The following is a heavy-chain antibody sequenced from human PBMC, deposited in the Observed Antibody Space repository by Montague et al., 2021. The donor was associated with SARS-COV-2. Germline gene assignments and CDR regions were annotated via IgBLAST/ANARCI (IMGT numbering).Heavy chain of an antibody. CDR2: IYTSGST. CDR3: AREAWFGDKTSGSEYYGMDV. V-gene: IGHV4-4*07. D-gene: IGHD3-10*01. Sequence: SETLSLTCTVSGGSISSYYWSWIRQPAGEGLEWIGRIYTSGSTXXXPPXXXRVTMLVDTSKNQFYLKRRAVTAADTAVYYCAREAWFGDKTSGSEYYGMDVWGQGTTVTVSS. CDR1: GGSISSYY. J-gene: IGHJ6*02.